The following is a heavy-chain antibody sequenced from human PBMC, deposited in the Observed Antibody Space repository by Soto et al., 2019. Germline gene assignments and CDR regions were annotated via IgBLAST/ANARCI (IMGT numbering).Heavy chain of an antibody. V-gene: IGHV5-10-1*01. CDR2: IDPIDSYT. Sequence: LGESLKISCQGSGYSFSSYWITWVRQMPGKGLEWMGRIDPIDSYTSYSPSFQGHVTISADKSISTAYLQWSSLKASDTAMYYCARYYGSGSYHFDYWGQGTLVTVSS. CDR1: GYSFSSYW. D-gene: IGHD3-10*01. CDR3: ARYYGSGSYHFDY. J-gene: IGHJ4*02.